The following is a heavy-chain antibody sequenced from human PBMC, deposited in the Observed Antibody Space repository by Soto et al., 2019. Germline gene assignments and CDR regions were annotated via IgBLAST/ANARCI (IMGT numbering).Heavy chain of an antibody. Sequence: GGSLRLSCAASGFTFSSYAMHWVRQAPGKGLEWVAVISYDGSNKYYADSVKGRFTISRDNSKNTLYLQMNSLRAEDTAVYYCARGVAGLRYYYYYYGMDVWGQGTTVTVSS. CDR2: ISYDGSNK. J-gene: IGHJ6*02. D-gene: IGHD6-19*01. CDR3: ARGVAGLRYYYYYYGMDV. CDR1: GFTFSSYA. V-gene: IGHV3-30-3*01.